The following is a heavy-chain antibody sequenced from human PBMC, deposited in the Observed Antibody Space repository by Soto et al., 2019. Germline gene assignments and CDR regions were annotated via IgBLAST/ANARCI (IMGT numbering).Heavy chain of an antibody. V-gene: IGHV3-74*01. CDR2: INSDGSST. J-gene: IGHJ5*02. D-gene: IGHD5-12*01. Sequence: EVQLVESGGGLVQPGGSLRLSCAASGFTFSSYWMHWVRQAPGKGLVWVSRINSDGSSTSYADSVKGRFTISRDNAKNPLYLQMNSLRAEDTAVYYCARGDLVATLEFDPWGQGTLVTVSS. CDR3: ARGDLVATLEFDP. CDR1: GFTFSSYW.